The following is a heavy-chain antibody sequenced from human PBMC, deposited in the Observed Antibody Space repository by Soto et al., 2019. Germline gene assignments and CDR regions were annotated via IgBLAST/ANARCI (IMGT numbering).Heavy chain of an antibody. J-gene: IGHJ6*02. Sequence: GGSLRLSCAASGFTFSSCAIGWVRQAPGKGLEWVSDIIDSDGSNKYYADSVKGRFTISRDNSKNTLYLQMNSLRAEDTAVYYCARYPARGLIPYYYYYYGMDVWGQGTTVTVSS. CDR1: GFTFSSCA. CDR2: IIDSDGSNK. V-gene: IGHV3-23*01. CDR3: ARYPARGLIPYYYYYYGMDV. D-gene: IGHD3-16*01.